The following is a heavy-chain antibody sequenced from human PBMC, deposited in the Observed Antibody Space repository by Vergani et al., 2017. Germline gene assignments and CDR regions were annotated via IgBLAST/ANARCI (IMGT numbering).Heavy chain of an antibody. V-gene: IGHV3-23*01. CDR3: ANPQLIDY. D-gene: IGHD2-2*01. CDR2: ISGSGGST. CDR1: GFTFSSYA. J-gene: IGHJ4*02. Sequence: TASGFTFSSYAMSWVRQAPGKGLEWVSAISGSGGSTYYADSVKGRFTISRDNSKNTLYLQMNSLRAEDTAVYYCANPQLIDYWGQGTLVTVSS.